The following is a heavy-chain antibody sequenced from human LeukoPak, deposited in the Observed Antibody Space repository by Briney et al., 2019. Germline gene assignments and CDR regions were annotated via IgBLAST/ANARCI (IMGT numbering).Heavy chain of an antibody. J-gene: IGHJ4*02. CDR1: GGSISSSSYY. CDR2: IYYSGST. V-gene: IGHV4-39*01. D-gene: IGHD2-21*02. CDR3: ATTPTYCGGDCYPN. Sequence: SETLSLTCTVSGGSISSSSYYWSWIRQPPGKGLEWIGSIYYSGSTYYNPSLKSRVTISVDTSKNQFSLKLSSVTAADTAVYYCATTPTYCGGDCYPNWGQGTLVTVSS.